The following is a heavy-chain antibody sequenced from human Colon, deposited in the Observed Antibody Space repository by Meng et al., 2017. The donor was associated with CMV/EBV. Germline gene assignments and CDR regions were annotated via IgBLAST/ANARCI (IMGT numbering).Heavy chain of an antibody. J-gene: IGHJ4*02. CDR3: ATLKWLNYYFEY. CDR1: GFSFSNDA. D-gene: IGHD5-24*01. V-gene: IGHV3-23*01. Sequence: CVASGFSFSNDAMSWVRQAPGRGLEWVSSISSNGDSTYYAESVKGRFIVSRDNSKNTLYLQVNGLRAEDTAVYYCATLKWLNYYFEYWGQGTLVTVSS. CDR2: ISSNGDST.